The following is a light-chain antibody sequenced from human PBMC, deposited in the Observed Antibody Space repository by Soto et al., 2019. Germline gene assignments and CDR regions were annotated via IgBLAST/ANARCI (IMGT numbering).Light chain of an antibody. V-gene: IGKV3-15*01. CDR1: QSVSSN. Sequence: IVMTQSPATLSVSPGERATLSCRASQSVSSNLAWYQQKPGQAPRLLIYGASTRATGIPARFSGSGSGTEFTLTISSLQSEDFAVYYCPQYNKWPRTFGQGNKVEIX. J-gene: IGKJ1*01. CDR2: GAS. CDR3: PQYNKWPRT.